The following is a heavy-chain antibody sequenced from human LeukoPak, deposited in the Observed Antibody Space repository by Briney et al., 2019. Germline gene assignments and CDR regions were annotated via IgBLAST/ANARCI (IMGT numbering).Heavy chain of an antibody. CDR1: GYSISSGYY. Sequence: SETLSLTCTVSGYSISSGYYWGWIRQPPGKGLEWIGSIYHSGSTYYNPSLKSRVTISVDTPKNQFSLKLSSVTAADTAVYYCATRFWRMIGTDYWGQGTLVTVSS. CDR3: ATRFWRMIGTDY. V-gene: IGHV4-38-2*02. J-gene: IGHJ4*02. CDR2: IYHSGST. D-gene: IGHD3-3*01.